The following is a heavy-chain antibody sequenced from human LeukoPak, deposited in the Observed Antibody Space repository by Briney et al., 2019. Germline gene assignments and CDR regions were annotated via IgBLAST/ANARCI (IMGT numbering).Heavy chain of an antibody. CDR3: AKVRGDYGDYSFDY. D-gene: IGHD4-17*01. J-gene: IGHJ4*02. CDR1: GFTFDDYA. V-gene: IGHV3-9*01. CDR2: ISWNSGSI. Sequence: GGSLRLSCAASGFTFDDYAMHWVRQAPGKGLEWDSGISWNSGSIGYADSVKGRFTISRDNAKNSLYLQMNSLRAEDTALYYCAKVRGDYGDYSFDYWGQGTLVTVSS.